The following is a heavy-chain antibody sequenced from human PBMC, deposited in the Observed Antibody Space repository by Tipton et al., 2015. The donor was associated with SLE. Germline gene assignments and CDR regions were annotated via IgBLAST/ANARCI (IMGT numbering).Heavy chain of an antibody. V-gene: IGHV3-49*04. CDR1: GFTFGDYA. D-gene: IGHD4-17*01. Sequence: SLRLSCTASGFTFGDYAINWVRQAPGKGLEWVGFIRKKGYGGAIEYAASVKDRFTISRDDSNSIAYLQMNSLKTEDTAVYYCTRGGDSPVYSYFDFWGRGTLVTVSS. J-gene: IGHJ2*01. CDR2: IRKKGYGGAI. CDR3: TRGGDSPVYSYFDF.